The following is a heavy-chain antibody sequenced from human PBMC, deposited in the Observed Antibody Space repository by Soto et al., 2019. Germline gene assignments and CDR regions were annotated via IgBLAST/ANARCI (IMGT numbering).Heavy chain of an antibody. V-gene: IGHV4-30-2*01. J-gene: IGHJ6*02. CDR2: IYHSGST. D-gene: IGHD3-22*01. Sequence: SETLSLTCAVSGGSISSGGYSWMWIRHPPGKGLEWIGYIYHSGSTYYNPSLKSRVTISVDRSKNQFSLKLSSVTAADTAVYYCARGGSYYYDSSGYYVGYYYGMDVWGQGTTVTVSS. CDR1: GGSISSGGYS. CDR3: ARGGSYYYDSSGYYVGYYYGMDV.